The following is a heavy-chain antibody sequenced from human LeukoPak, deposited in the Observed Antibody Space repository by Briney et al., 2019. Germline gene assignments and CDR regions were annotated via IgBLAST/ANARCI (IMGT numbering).Heavy chain of an antibody. J-gene: IGHJ6*03. CDR2: IGTASDT. CDR3: ARGPPRGKYYYMDV. CDR1: GFTFSNYA. V-gene: IGHV3-13*01. D-gene: IGHD1-1*01. Sequence: GGSLRLSCAASGFTFSNYAMSWVRQVPGRGLEWVSTIGTASDTYYPGSVEGRFTLSRDNAKNSLYLQMNSLTAGDTAVYYCARGPPRGKYYYMDVWGKGTTVTVSS.